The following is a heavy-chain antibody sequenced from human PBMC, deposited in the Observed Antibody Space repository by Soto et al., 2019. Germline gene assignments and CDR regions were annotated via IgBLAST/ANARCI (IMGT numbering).Heavy chain of an antibody. CDR2: IYYSGST. Sequence: QVQLQESGPGLVKPSETLSLTCSVFGGSISGFYWSWVRQPPGKGLEWIGYIYYSGSTNYSPSLKSRVTISLDTSKNQVSLKLSSVTAADTAVYYCARGIVGATTPFDYWGQGTLVTVSS. V-gene: IGHV4-59*01. J-gene: IGHJ4*02. D-gene: IGHD1-26*01. CDR3: ARGIVGATTPFDY. CDR1: GGSISGFY.